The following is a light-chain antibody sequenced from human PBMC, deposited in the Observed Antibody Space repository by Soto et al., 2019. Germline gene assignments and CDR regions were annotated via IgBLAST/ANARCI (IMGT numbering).Light chain of an antibody. CDR2: YDS. J-gene: IGLJ3*02. CDR3: QVWDSSSDHWV. CDR1: NIGGKS. Sequence: SYELTQPPSVSLAPGKTARITCGGNNIGGKSVHWYQQKPGQAPVLVIYYDSDRPSGIPERFSGSNSGNTATLTISRVEAGDEADYYCQVWDSSSDHWVFGGGTKLTVL. V-gene: IGLV3-21*04.